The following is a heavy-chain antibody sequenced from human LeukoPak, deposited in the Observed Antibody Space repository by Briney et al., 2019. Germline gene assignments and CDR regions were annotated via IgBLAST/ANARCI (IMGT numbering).Heavy chain of an antibody. CDR3: ARGGHTGERYYFDY. CDR1: GGSFSGYY. Sequence: SETLSLTCAVYGGSFSGYYWSWIRQPPGKGLEWIGEINHSGSTNYNPSLKSRVTISVDTSKNQFSLKLSSVTAADTAVYYCARGGHTGERYYFDYWGQGTLVIVSS. J-gene: IGHJ4*02. D-gene: IGHD1-26*01. CDR2: INHSGST. V-gene: IGHV4-34*01.